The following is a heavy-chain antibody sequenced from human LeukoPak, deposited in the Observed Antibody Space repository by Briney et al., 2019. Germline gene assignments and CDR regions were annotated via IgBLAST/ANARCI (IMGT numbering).Heavy chain of an antibody. CDR3: ARGGSGFDP. D-gene: IGHD2-15*01. J-gene: IGHJ5*02. V-gene: IGHV1-18*03. CDR2: ISAYNGYT. CDR1: GYTFSNYG. Sequence: ASVKVSCKASGYTFSNYGISWVRQAPGQGLEWMAWISAYNGYTHYTQKLQGRVTMTTDTSTSTAYMELSSLRSDDMAVYYCARGGSGFDPWGQGTLVTVSS.